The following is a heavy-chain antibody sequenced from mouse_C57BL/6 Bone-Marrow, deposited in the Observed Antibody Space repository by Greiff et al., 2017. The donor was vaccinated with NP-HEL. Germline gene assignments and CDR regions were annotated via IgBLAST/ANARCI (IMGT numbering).Heavy chain of an antibody. CDR1: GYTFTGNW. V-gene: IGHV1-9*01. D-gene: IGHD1-1*01. Sequence: VQLQQSGAELMKPGASVKLSCKATGYTFTGNWIEWVKQRPGHGLEWIGEILPGSGNTYYNERFKGKATFTADTSSNTAYMQLSSLTTEDSAIYSCARDYYGSIYFDYWGQGTTLTVSS. CDR2: ILPGSGNT. J-gene: IGHJ2*01. CDR3: ARDYYGSIYFDY.